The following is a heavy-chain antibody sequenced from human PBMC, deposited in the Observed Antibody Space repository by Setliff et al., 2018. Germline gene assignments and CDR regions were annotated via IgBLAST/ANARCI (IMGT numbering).Heavy chain of an antibody. CDR2: ISYDGSNK. J-gene: IGHJ4*02. CDR3: ARQGANYDILTGYFLYYRDH. Sequence: GGSLRLSCAASGFTFSSYAMHWVRQAPGKGLEWVAVISYDGSNKYYADSVKGRFTISRDNSKNTLYLQMNSLRAEDTAVYYCARQGANYDILTGYFLYYRDHWGQGTLVTVSS. CDR1: GFTFSSYA. V-gene: IGHV3-30-3*01. D-gene: IGHD3-9*01.